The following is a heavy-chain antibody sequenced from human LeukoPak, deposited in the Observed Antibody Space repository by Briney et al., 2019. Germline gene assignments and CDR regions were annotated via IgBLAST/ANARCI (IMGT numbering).Heavy chain of an antibody. D-gene: IGHD2-21*01. CDR2: ISTSGSS. V-gene: IGHV4-4*07. J-gene: IGHJ3*02. CDR3: ARDRAVVNAIGGVFDM. Sequence: AETLTLTCTVSGASITTYYWTWIRQPAGKGLEWIGRISTSGSSHYYPSLKSRVTMSMATPKNQISLKLSSVTAADTAVYYCARDRAVVNAIGGVFDMFGQGTMVTVSS. CDR1: GASITTYY.